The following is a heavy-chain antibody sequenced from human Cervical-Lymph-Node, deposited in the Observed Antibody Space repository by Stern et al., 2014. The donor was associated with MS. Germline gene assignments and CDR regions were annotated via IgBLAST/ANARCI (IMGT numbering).Heavy chain of an antibody. CDR3: GRGQQSFDP. CDR2: INPSSGAT. CDR1: GYTFTDYK. D-gene: IGHD1-1*01. V-gene: IGHV1-2*02. Sequence: VHLVESGAEVKKPGASVKVSCKASGYTFTDYKMHWVRQAPGQGLEWMGWINPSSGATNYAQNFQGRVTLTRDTSITTAYMELSNLRSDDTAVYYCGRGQQSFDPWGQGTLVTVSS. J-gene: IGHJ5*02.